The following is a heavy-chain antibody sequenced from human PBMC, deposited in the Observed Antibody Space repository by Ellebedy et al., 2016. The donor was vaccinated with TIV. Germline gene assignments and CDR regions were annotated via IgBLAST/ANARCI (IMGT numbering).Heavy chain of an antibody. J-gene: IGHJ4*02. CDR1: GGSISSSSYY. Sequence: MPSETLSLTCTVSGGSISSSSYYWGWTRQPPGKGLDWIGSIHYSGSTYYNPSLKSRVTISVDTSKNQVSLKLSSVTAADTAVYYCARHPLEWLVGPMYFDYWGQGTLVTVSS. V-gene: IGHV4-39*01. D-gene: IGHD6-19*01. CDR2: IHYSGST. CDR3: ARHPLEWLVGPMYFDY.